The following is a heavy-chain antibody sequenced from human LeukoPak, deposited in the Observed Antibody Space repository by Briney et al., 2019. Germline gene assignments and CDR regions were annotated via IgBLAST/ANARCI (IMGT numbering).Heavy chain of an antibody. CDR2: ISGSGGST. D-gene: IGHD2-2*01. CDR3: AKTRRYCSSTSCPGPFDY. V-gene: IGHV3-23*01. J-gene: IGHJ4*02. Sequence: PGGSLRLSCAASGFTFSSYATSWVRQAPGKGLEWVSAISGSGGSTYYADSVKGRFTISRHNSKNTLYPQMNSLRAEDTAVYYCAKTRRYCSSTSCPGPFDYWGQGTLVTVSS. CDR1: GFTFSSYA.